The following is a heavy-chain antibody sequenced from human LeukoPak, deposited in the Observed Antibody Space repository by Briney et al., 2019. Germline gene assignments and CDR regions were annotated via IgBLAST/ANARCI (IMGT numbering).Heavy chain of an antibody. Sequence: GGSLRLSCAASGFTFSGSAMHWVRQAPGKGLEWVSGISAGGGSTYYADSVKGRFTISRDNSKNTLYLQMNSLRAEDTAVYYCARDDYGETFDYWGQGTLVTVSS. V-gene: IGHV3-23*01. J-gene: IGHJ4*02. CDR3: ARDDYGETFDY. D-gene: IGHD4-17*01. CDR2: ISAGGGST. CDR1: GFTFSGSA.